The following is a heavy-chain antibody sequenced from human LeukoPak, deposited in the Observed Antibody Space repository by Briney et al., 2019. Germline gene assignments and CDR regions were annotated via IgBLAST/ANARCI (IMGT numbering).Heavy chain of an antibody. CDR2: ISWNSGTI. V-gene: IGHV3-9*01. J-gene: IGHJ6*03. Sequence: GGSLRLSCAASGFRFDGYAMHWVRQAPGKGLEWVSGISWNSGTIAYADSVKGRFTISRNDAKNSLYLQMNSLRAEDTALYYCAKDIAPAVFYYMDVWGKGTTVIVSS. CDR1: GFRFDGYA. CDR3: AKDIAPAVFYYMDV.